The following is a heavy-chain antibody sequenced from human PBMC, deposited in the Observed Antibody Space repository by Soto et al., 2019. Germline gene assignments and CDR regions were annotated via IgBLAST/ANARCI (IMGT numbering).Heavy chain of an antibody. CDR2: ISTYTGNT. CDR1: GYTFTGHD. J-gene: IGHJ6*02. D-gene: IGHD3-9*01. Sequence: GASVKVSCKASGYTFTGHDISWARQAPGQGIEWMGLISTYTGNTNYAQKLQGRVTMTTDTSTSTAYMELRSLRSDDTAVYYCARDQYYDILTGPVPYGMDVWGQGTTVTVSS. V-gene: IGHV1-18*04. CDR3: ARDQYYDILTGPVPYGMDV.